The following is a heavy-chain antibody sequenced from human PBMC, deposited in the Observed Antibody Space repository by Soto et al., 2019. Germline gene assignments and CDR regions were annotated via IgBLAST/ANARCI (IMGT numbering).Heavy chain of an antibody. J-gene: IGHJ4*02. Sequence: GGSLRLSCTASGFTFSSYGMHWVRQAPGKGLEWVAVISYDGSNKYYADSVKGRFTISRDNSKNTLYLQMNSLRAEDTAVYYCAKDLEGYSGYDPAYFDYWGQGTLVTVSS. V-gene: IGHV3-30*18. CDR1: GFTFSSYG. CDR2: ISYDGSNK. CDR3: AKDLEGYSGYDPAYFDY. D-gene: IGHD5-12*01.